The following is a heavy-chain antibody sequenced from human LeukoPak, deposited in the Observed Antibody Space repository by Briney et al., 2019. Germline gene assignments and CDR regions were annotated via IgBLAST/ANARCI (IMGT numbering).Heavy chain of an antibody. Sequence: PGGSLRLSCAASGFTFSSYAMSWVRQAPGKGLEWVSTSSDGSTYYADSVKGRFTISRDNSKNTLYLQMNSLRAEDTAVYYCAKGLGPNWFDPWGQGTLVTVSS. CDR2: SSDGST. CDR1: GFTFSSYA. CDR3: AKGLGPNWFDP. J-gene: IGHJ5*02. V-gene: IGHV3-23*01. D-gene: IGHD5/OR15-5a*01.